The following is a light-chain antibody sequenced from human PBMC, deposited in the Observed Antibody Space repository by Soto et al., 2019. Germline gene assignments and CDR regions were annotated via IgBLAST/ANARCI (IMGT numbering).Light chain of an antibody. V-gene: IGKV3-20*01. CDR3: HQYGSPPRA. CDR1: QTISNNY. Sequence: EIVLTQSPGTLSLSPGERATLSCRASQTISNNYLAWYQQKPGQAPRLLIYGASSRATGIPDRFSGSGSGTNFTLTISTLEPEDSAVYYCHQYGSPPRACGQGTKV. CDR2: GAS. J-gene: IGKJ1*01.